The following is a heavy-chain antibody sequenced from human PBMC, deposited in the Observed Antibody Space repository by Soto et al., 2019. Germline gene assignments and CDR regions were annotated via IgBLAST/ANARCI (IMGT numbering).Heavy chain of an antibody. CDR3: GKVLVGATGRTDSDS. CDR2: IDYNGVT. J-gene: IGHJ4*02. Sequence: SETLSLTCTVSGGSIYRSGYYWGWIRQPPGRGLEWIGNIDYNGVTYSNPSLKSRVTISRDTSKNQFSLKLTSVTAADTALYYCGKVLVGATGRTDSDSWGPGTLVTVSS. CDR1: GGSIYRSGYY. V-gene: IGHV4-39*01. D-gene: IGHD2-15*01.